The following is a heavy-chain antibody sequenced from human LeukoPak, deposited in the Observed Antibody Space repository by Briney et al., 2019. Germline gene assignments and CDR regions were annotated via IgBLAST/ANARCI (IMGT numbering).Heavy chain of an antibody. CDR3: ARGLWDSDV. V-gene: IGHV4-39*01. CDR1: GGSISSSSYY. J-gene: IGHJ6*02. Sequence: PSETLSLTCTVSGGSISSSSYYWGWIRQPPAKGLEWIGNIFYSGSTYYNPSLKSRVTMSVDMAKNQFSLKLSSVTAADTAVYYCARGLWDSDVWGQGTTVTVSS. CDR2: IFYSGST. D-gene: IGHD1-26*01.